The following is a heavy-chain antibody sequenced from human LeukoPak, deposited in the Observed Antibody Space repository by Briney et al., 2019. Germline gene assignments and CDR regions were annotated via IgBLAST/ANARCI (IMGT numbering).Heavy chain of an antibody. J-gene: IGHJ3*02. V-gene: IGHV3-33*01. CDR3: ARLGYCSGGSCPTASVSAFDI. CDR2: IWYDGSNK. Sequence: PGRSLRLSCAASGFTFSSYGMHWVRQAPGKGLEWVAVIWYDGSNKYYADSVKGRFTISRDNSKNTLYLQMNSLRAEDTAVYYCARLGYCSGGSCPTASVSAFDIWGQGTMVTVSS. CDR1: GFTFSSYG. D-gene: IGHD2-15*01.